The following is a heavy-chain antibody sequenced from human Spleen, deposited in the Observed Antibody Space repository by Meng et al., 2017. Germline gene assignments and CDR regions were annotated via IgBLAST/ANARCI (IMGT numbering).Heavy chain of an antibody. CDR3: ARSPRLGEVGPPGY. Sequence: VHLVHAGAEVRKPGASVKVSCKASGYTFTSYAIAWFRQAPGQGLEWLGWISGYNGDTYYAQNFQDRVTMTTDTSTNIASMEVRSLISDDTAVYYCARSPRLGEVGPPGYWGQGTLVTVSS. CDR1: GYTFTSYA. D-gene: IGHD3-16*01. V-gene: IGHV1-18*01. CDR2: ISGYNGDT. J-gene: IGHJ4*02.